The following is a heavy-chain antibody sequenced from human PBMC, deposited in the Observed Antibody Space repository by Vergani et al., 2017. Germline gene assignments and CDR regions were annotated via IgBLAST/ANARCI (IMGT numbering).Heavy chain of an antibody. CDR1: GFTFNHYA. CDR2: IRGSGGST. J-gene: IGHJ6*02. Sequence: EVQLLESGGNLVQPGGSLRLSCAASGFTFNHYAMNWVRQAPGKGLEWVSGIRGSGGSTYYAGSVKGRFTISSDSSKNTLYLQMNSLTAGDTAVYYCEKANPRNSXYDYLYYYNAMDVWGQGTTVTVSS. CDR3: EKANPRNSXYDYLYYYNAMDV. V-gene: IGHV3-23*01. D-gene: IGHD5-12*01.